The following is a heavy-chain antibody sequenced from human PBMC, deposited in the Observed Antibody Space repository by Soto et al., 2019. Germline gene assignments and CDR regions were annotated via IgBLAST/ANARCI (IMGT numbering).Heavy chain of an antibody. V-gene: IGHV4-59*01. J-gene: IGHJ4*02. Sequence: TSETLSLTCTVSGGSISSYYWSWIRQPPGKGLEWIGYIYYSGSTNYNPSLKSRVTISVDTSKNQFSLKLSSVTAADTAVYYCARVGYYYDSSGYYLSFDYWGQGTLVTVSS. D-gene: IGHD3-22*01. CDR3: ARVGYYYDSSGYYLSFDY. CDR1: GGSISSYY. CDR2: IYYSGST.